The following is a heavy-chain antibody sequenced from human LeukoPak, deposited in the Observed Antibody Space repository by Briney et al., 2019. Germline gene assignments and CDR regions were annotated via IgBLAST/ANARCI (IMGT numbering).Heavy chain of an antibody. D-gene: IGHD6-13*01. Sequence: PSETLSLTCTVSSGSISSSSYYWGWIRQPPGKGLEWIGSIYYSGSTYYNPSLKSRVTISVDTSKNQFSLKLSSVTAADTAVYYCARRGSSWWNFDYWGQGTLVTVS. CDR3: ARRGSSWWNFDY. V-gene: IGHV4-39*01. CDR1: SGSISSSSYY. J-gene: IGHJ4*02. CDR2: IYYSGST.